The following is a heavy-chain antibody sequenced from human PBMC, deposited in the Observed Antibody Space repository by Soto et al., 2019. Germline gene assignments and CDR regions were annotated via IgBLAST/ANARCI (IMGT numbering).Heavy chain of an antibody. D-gene: IGHD3-9*01. CDR2: IKSKFDGETI. CDR3: ATGLLRYYAY. Sequence: SLRLSCAASGINFSRAWMSWVRQAPGKGLEWVDRIKSKFDGETIDYAAPVKGRFTISRDDSKNIVYLQMNSLNTEDTAVYYCATGLLRYYAYWGHGTLVTVSS. V-gene: IGHV3-15*01. J-gene: IGHJ4*01. CDR1: GINFSRAW.